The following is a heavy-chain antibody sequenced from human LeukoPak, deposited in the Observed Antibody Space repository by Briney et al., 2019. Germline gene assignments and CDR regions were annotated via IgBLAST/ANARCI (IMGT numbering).Heavy chain of an antibody. CDR2: IYSGGST. J-gene: IGHJ4*02. CDR3: ARGSGSAYDYCFDY. D-gene: IGHD3-10*01. Sequence: GGSLRLSCAASEFSVGSNYMTWVRQAPGKGLEWVSLIYSGGSTYYADSVKGRFTISRDNAKNSLYLQMNSLRAEDTAVYYCARGSGSAYDYCFDYWGQGTLVTVSS. CDR1: EFSVGSNY. V-gene: IGHV3-66*01.